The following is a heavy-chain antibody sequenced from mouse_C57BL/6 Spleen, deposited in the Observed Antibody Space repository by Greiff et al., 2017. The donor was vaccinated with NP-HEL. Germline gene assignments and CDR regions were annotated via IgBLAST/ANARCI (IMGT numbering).Heavy chain of an antibody. J-gene: IGHJ2*01. CDR1: GFTFSDYG. D-gene: IGHD6-1*01. V-gene: IGHV5-17*01. CDR3: ARSPTSYFDY. Sequence: EVMLVESGGGLVKPGGSLKLSCAASGFTFSDYGMHWVRQAPEKGLEWVAYISSGSSTIYYADTVKGRFTISRDNAKNTLFLQMTSLRSEDTAMYYCARSPTSYFDYWGQGTTLTVSS. CDR2: ISSGSSTI.